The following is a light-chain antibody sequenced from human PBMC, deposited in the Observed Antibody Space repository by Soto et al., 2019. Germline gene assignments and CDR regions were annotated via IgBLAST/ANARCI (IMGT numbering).Light chain of an antibody. V-gene: IGKV3-20*01. CDR1: QSVSSSY. J-gene: IGKJ1*01. CDR3: QQHGSSRT. CDR2: GAS. Sequence: DIVLTQSPGTLALSPGERATLSCRASQSVSSSYLAWYQQKRGQAPRLLISGASSRATGIPDRFSGSGSGTDFTLTISRLEREEFAVYYCQQHGSSRTFGQGTKVDIK.